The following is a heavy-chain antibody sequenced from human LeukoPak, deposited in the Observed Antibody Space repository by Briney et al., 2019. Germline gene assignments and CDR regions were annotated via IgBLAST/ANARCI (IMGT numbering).Heavy chain of an antibody. CDR2: IRYDGSNK. CDR3: ARARGQWLVDAFDI. V-gene: IGHV3-30*02. J-gene: IGHJ3*02. CDR1: GFTFSSYG. Sequence: PGGSLRLSCAASGFTFSSYGMHWVRQAPGKGLEWVAFIRYDGSNKYYADSVKGRFTISRDNSKNTLYLQMNSLRAEDTAVYYCARARGQWLVDAFDIWGQGTMVTVSS. D-gene: IGHD6-19*01.